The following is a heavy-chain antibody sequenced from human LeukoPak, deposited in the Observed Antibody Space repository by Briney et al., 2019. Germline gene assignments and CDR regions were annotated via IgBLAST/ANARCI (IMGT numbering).Heavy chain of an antibody. CDR2: INTNTGNP. D-gene: IGHD3-10*01. V-gene: IGHV7-4-1*02. CDR1: GYTFTGYY. J-gene: IGHJ4*02. CDR3: ARVLRSMVRGAFDY. Sequence: ASVKVSCKASGYTFTGYYMHWVRQAPGQGLEWMGWINTNTGNPTYAQGFTGRFVFSLDTSVSTAYLQISSLKADDTAVYYCARVLRSMVRGAFDYWGQGTLVTVSS.